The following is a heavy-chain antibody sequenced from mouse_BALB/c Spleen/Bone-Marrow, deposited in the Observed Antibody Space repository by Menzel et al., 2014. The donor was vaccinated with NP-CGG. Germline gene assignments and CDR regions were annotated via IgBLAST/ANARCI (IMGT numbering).Heavy chain of an antibody. D-gene: IGHD1-1*01. Sequence: VQLQQSGGGLVQPGGSLKLSCAAPGFDFSRYWMSWVRQAPGKGLEWIGEINPDSSTINYTPSLKDKFIISRDNAKNTLYLQMSKVRSEDTALYYCSRLYYYGNFAYWGQRTLVTVSA. V-gene: IGHV4-1*02. CDR2: INPDSSTI. CDR1: GFDFSRYW. J-gene: IGHJ3*01. CDR3: SRLYYYGNFAY.